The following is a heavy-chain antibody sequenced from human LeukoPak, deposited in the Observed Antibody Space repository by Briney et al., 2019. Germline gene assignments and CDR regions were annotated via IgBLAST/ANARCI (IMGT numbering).Heavy chain of an antibody. CDR3: ARWSRLTGYYKASYYYYMDV. D-gene: IGHD3-9*01. CDR2: IYTSGST. V-gene: IGHV4-59*10. Sequence: ASETLSLTCTVYGGSISSYYWSWIRQPAGKGLEWIGRIYTSGSTNYNPSLKSRVTMSVDTSKNQFSLKLSSVTAADTAVYYCARWSRLTGYYKASYYYYMDVWGKGTTVTVSS. CDR1: GGSISSYY. J-gene: IGHJ6*03.